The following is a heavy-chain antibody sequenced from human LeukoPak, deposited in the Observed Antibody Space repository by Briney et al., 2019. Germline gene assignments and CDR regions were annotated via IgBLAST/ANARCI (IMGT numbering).Heavy chain of an antibody. D-gene: IGHD5-12*01. Sequence: PGGSLRLSCAASGFTFSSYALSWVRQAPGKGLEWVSAISGSGRSTYYADSVKGRFTISRDNSKNTLYLQMNSLRAEDTAVYYCAKPSFGGIYSGYESYWGQGTLVTVSS. J-gene: IGHJ4*02. CDR2: ISGSGRST. CDR1: GFTFSSYA. V-gene: IGHV3-23*01. CDR3: AKPSFGGIYSGYESY.